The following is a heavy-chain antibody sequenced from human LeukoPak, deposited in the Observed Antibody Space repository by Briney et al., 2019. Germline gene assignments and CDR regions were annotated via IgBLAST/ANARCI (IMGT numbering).Heavy chain of an antibody. CDR1: GYTFTGYF. CDR3: ARGVGATNYYYMDV. Sequence: ASVKVSCKASGYTFTGYFIHWVRQAPGQGLEWMGWINPNSGGTNSAQKFQGRVTMTRDTSISTAYMELSRLRSDDTAVYYCARGVGATNYYYMDVWGKGTTVTVSS. D-gene: IGHD1-26*01. CDR2: INPNSGGT. V-gene: IGHV1-2*02. J-gene: IGHJ6*03.